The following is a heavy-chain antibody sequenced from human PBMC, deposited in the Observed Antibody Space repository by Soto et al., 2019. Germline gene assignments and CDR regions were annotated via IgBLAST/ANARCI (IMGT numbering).Heavy chain of an antibody. CDR2: ITSDTKTI. CDR1: GFTFSVYS. Sequence: EVQLVESGGDLVQREGSLRLSCVASGFTFSVYSMNWVRQAPGKGLEWFSFITSDTKTIKYADSVKGRFTISIDNAKNSVYLQMNSLRDEDTAVYYCAGSVESHFDYWGQGTVVTVSS. V-gene: IGHV3-48*02. CDR3: AGSVESHFDY. D-gene: IGHD6-19*01. J-gene: IGHJ4*02.